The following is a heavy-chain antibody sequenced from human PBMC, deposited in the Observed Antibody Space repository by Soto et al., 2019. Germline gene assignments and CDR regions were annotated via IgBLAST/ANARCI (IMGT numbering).Heavy chain of an antibody. J-gene: IGHJ5*02. Sequence: GGSLRLSCAASGFTFSSYSMNWVRQAPGKGLEWVSSISSSSSYIYYADSVKGRLTISRDNAKNSLYLQMNSLRAEDTAVYYCARESTMVRGVTPLMWFDPWGQGTLVTVSS. V-gene: IGHV3-21*01. CDR2: ISSSSSYI. CDR3: ARESTMVRGVTPLMWFDP. CDR1: GFTFSSYS. D-gene: IGHD3-10*01.